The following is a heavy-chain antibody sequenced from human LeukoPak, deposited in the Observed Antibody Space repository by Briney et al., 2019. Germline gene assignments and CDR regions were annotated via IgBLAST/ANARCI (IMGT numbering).Heavy chain of an antibody. V-gene: IGHV3-7*01. D-gene: IGHD2-2*01. CDR1: GFRFGRDW. J-gene: IGHJ1*01. CDR3: ATLDSTKSVL. Sequence: GGSLRLSCVASGFRFGRDWISWVRLAPGKGLEWVACVKQDGTEKNYVVSVWGRFTVSVDSGKNSLYLQMNSLRAEDTAKYYCATLDSTKSVLWGRGTAVIVSS. CDR2: VKQDGTEK.